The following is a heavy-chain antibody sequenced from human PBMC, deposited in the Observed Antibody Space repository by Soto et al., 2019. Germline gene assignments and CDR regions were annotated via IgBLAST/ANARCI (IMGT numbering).Heavy chain of an antibody. J-gene: IGHJ5*02. V-gene: IGHV1-46*01. CDR1: GYTFTNNW. Sequence: QVQLAQSGAEVKKPGASVKASCKASGYTFTNNWIHWVRQAPGQELEWMGVINPSGGSTRYAQKSLGRGTVTRDMSRSTVDMELSGRRPEDGAVYYGPSDRSDRSSGYADWWSDHRGRGTLVAVPS. CDR2: INPSGGST. CDR3: PSDRSDRSSGYADWWSDH. D-gene: IGHD3-22*01.